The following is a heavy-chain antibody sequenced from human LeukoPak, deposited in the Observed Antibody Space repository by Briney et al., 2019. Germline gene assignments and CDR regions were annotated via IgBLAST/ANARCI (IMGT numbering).Heavy chain of an antibody. CDR1: GGSISSGSYY. J-gene: IGHJ4*02. CDR3: ARTSSSGLVGGYYFDY. CDR2: IHHNGST. V-gene: IGHV4-39*07. Sequence: SETLSLTCTVSGGSISSGSYYWSWIRQPPGKGLQWIGSIHHNGSTYYNPSLKSRVTISVDTSKNQFSLKLSSVTAADTAVYYCARTSSSGLVGGYYFDYWGQGTLVTVSS. D-gene: IGHD6-19*01.